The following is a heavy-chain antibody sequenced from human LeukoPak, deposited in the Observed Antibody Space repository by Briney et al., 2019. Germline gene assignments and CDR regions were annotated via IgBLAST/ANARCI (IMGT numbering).Heavy chain of an antibody. CDR2: IYAGGTT. V-gene: IGHV3-53*01. CDR3: ARDSSGWYDH. J-gene: IGHJ5*02. CDR1: GFTVSIIC. D-gene: IGHD6-19*01. Sequence: GGSLRLSCAASGFTVSIICMRCVRQAPGRGLEWVSVIYAGGTTYYADSVRGRFTISRDNSKNTLYLQMNSLRDEDTAVYYCARDSSGWYDHWGQGTLVTVSS.